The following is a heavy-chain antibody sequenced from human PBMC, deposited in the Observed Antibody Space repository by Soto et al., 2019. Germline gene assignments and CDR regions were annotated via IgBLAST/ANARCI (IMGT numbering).Heavy chain of an antibody. J-gene: IGHJ3*02. CDR2: MNSNSGNT. CDR3: ARGPGTTVTRELYAFDI. CDR1: GYTFTSYD. V-gene: IGHV1-8*01. Sequence: QVQLVQSGAEVKKPGASVKVSCKASGYTFTSYDINWVRQATGQGLEWMGWMNSNSGNTGYAQKLQARVTMTSNTTISTAYMELCSLRSEDTAVYYFARGPGTTVTRELYAFDILGQGTMVTVSS. D-gene: IGHD4-17*01.